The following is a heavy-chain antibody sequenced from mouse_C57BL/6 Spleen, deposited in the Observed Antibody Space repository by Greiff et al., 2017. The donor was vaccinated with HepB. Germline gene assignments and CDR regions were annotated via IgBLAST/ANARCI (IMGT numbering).Heavy chain of an antibody. Sequence: VKLMESGPELVKPGASVKISCKASGYAFSSSWMNWVKQRPGKGLEWIGRIYPGDGDTNYNGKFKGKATLTADKSSSTAYMQLSSLTSEDSAVYFCAKREGNYLDYWGQGTTLTVSS. V-gene: IGHV1-82*01. CDR1: GYAFSSSW. CDR2: IYPGDGDT. CDR3: AKREGNYLDY. J-gene: IGHJ2*01.